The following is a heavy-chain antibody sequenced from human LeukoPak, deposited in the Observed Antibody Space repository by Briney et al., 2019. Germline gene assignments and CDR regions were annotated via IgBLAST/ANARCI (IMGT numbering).Heavy chain of an antibody. Sequence: GGSLRLSCAASGFTFSSYSMNWVRQAPGKGLEWVSSISSSSSYIYYADSVKGRFTISRDNAKNSLYLQMNSLRAEDTAVYYCARDQRSTSNYYYYYYMDVWGKGTTVTVSS. D-gene: IGHD2-2*01. V-gene: IGHV3-21*01. CDR1: GFTFSSYS. CDR2: ISSSSSYI. CDR3: ARDQRSTSNYYYYYYMDV. J-gene: IGHJ6*03.